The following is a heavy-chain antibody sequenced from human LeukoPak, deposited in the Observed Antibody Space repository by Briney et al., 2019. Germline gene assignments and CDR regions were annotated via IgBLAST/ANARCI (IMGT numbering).Heavy chain of an antibody. J-gene: IGHJ6*02. V-gene: IGHV3-30-3*01. Sequence: GGALILSCAASGLTFSSYPMPWVRQAPGKGLEWVAVISYDGSNYYSADSVKGRFTISRDNAEESMYLEMNRLRGEDTAVYYCASDSRRGSTSCLGYYGLDVWGQGTTVTVSS. CDR2: ISYDGSNY. D-gene: IGHD2-2*01. CDR1: GLTFSSYP. CDR3: ASDSRRGSTSCLGYYGLDV.